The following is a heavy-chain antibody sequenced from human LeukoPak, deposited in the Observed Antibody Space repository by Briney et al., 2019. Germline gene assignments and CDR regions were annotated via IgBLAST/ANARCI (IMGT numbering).Heavy chain of an antibody. Sequence: EGSLRLSCAASGFTFSNYWMSWVRQAPGKGLEWVANINQGGSAKYHVDSVKGRFTISRDNAKNSLYLQMNSLRAEDTAVYYCARSPYSGYDLGYWGQGTLVTVSS. CDR2: INQGGSAK. D-gene: IGHD5-12*01. J-gene: IGHJ4*02. CDR1: GFTFSNYW. V-gene: IGHV3-7*01. CDR3: ARSPYSGYDLGY.